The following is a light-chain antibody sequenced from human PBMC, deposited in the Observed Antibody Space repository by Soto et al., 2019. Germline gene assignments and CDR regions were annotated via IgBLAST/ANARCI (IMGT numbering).Light chain of an antibody. CDR3: QQYNNWPPYT. CDR1: QSVSSD. Sequence: EIVMTQSPATLSVSPGQRATLSCRASQSVSSDLAWYQQKPGQVPRLLIYDVSTRVTGIPARFSGSGSGTEFTLTISSLQSEDFGVYYCQQYNNWPPYTFGQGTKLEIK. CDR2: DVS. V-gene: IGKV3-15*01. J-gene: IGKJ2*01.